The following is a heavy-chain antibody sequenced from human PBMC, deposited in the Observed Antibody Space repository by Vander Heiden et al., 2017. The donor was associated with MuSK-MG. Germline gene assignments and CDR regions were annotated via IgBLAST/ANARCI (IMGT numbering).Heavy chain of an antibody. CDR2: INAGNGNT. V-gene: IGHV1-3*01. CDR1: GYTFTSYA. Sequence: QVQLVQSGAEVKKPGASVKVSCKASGYTFTSYAMHWVRQAPGQRLEWMGWINAGNGNTNYSQKGQGRVTITRDTYASTAYMERSSLSSEQPAVDYCARDFIGWAVPDNWFDPGVEGTMVTVAS. CDR3: ARDFIGWAVPDNWFDP. J-gene: IGHJ5*02. D-gene: IGHD2-2*01.